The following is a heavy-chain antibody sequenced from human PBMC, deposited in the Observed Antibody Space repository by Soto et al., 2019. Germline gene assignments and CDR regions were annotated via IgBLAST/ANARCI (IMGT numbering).Heavy chain of an antibody. CDR2: IYYSGST. Sequence: PSETLSLTCTVSGGAISSGGYYWSWIRQHPGKGLEWIGYIYYSGSTYYNPSLKSRVTISVDTSKNQFSLKLSSVTAADTAVYYCARRPTSDYWFDPWGQGTLVTVSS. V-gene: IGHV4-31*03. CDR3: ARRPTSDYWFDP. J-gene: IGHJ5*02. CDR1: GGAISSGGYY.